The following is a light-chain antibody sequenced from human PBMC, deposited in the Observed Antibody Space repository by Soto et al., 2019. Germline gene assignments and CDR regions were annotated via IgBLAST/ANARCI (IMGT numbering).Light chain of an antibody. CDR1: QNVRKN. J-gene: IGKJ5*01. V-gene: IGKV3-15*01. Sequence: ETVVPQSPVARSVSPGERATLSCRARQNVRKNLAWYQQKPGQAPRLLIYGASTRATGIPARFSGDGSGTEFTLTIDSLQSEDFVVYYCLQYDGWPLTFGQGTRLEIK. CDR2: GAS. CDR3: LQYDGWPLT.